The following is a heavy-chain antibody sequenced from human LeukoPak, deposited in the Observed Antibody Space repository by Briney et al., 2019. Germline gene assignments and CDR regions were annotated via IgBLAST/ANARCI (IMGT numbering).Heavy chain of an antibody. Sequence: XWVSVIYSGGSTYYVDSVKGRFTISRDHSKNTVYLQMNSLRVEDTAVYYCARGPVYSSGWNFDYWGQGTLVTVSS. CDR3: ARGPVYSSGWNFDY. J-gene: IGHJ4*02. CDR2: IYSGGST. D-gene: IGHD6-19*01. V-gene: IGHV3-66*01.